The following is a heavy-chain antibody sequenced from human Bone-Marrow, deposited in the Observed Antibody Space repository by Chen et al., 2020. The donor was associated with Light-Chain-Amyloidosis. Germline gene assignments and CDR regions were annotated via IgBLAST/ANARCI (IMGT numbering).Heavy chain of an antibody. CDR2: IYPDDSDA. Sequence: EVQLEQSGPDVKKPGESLKISCKGSGYTFPNYWIGWVRQMPGKGLEWMGVIYPDDSDASYSPSFEGQVTISADKSITTAYLQWRSLKASDTAMYYCARRRDGYNFDYWGQGTLVTVSS. D-gene: IGHD5-12*01. CDR3: ARRRDGYNFDY. J-gene: IGHJ4*02. V-gene: IGHV5-51*01. CDR1: GYTFPNYW.